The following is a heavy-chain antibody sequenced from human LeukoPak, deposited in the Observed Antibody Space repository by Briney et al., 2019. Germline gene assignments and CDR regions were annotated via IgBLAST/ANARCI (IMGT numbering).Heavy chain of an antibody. Sequence: PGRSLRLSCAASGFTFSSHGMSWVRQAPGKGLEWVSAISGDSGTTYYADSVKGRFTISRDNSKSTLYLQMSSLRAEDTAIYYCARRVGYCRGGSCSYWGQGTLVTVSS. D-gene: IGHD2-15*01. V-gene: IGHV3-23*01. CDR1: GFTFSSHG. CDR3: ARRVGYCRGGSCSY. CDR2: ISGDSGTT. J-gene: IGHJ4*02.